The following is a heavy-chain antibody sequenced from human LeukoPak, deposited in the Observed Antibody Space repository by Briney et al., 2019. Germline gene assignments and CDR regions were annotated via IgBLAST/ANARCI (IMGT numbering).Heavy chain of an antibody. CDR2: IKQDGTEK. J-gene: IGHJ4*02. CDR1: RFTFSSYW. Sequence: PGGSLRLSCAASRFTFSSYWMNWVRQAPGKGLEWVANIKQDGTEKYYVDSVKGRFTISRDNAKNSLYLQMNSLRAEDTAVYYCAKAMWLRSKPSPFDHWGQGTPVTVSS. D-gene: IGHD5-12*01. CDR3: AKAMWLRSKPSPFDH. V-gene: IGHV3-7*03.